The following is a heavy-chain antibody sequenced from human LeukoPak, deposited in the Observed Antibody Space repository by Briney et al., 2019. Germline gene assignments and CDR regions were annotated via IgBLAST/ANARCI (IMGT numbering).Heavy chain of an antibody. CDR2: IKQDGSEK. J-gene: IGHJ3*02. CDR1: GFTFSNYW. V-gene: IGHV3-7*01. D-gene: IGHD2-21*01. CDR3: AGWPIYSDAFHI. Sequence: GGSLRLSCAASGFTFSNYWMSWVRQAPGKGLGWVANIKQDGSEKYYVDSVKGRFTISRDNAKNSLYLQMISLRAGDTAVYYCAGWPIYSDAFHIWGQGTMVTVSS.